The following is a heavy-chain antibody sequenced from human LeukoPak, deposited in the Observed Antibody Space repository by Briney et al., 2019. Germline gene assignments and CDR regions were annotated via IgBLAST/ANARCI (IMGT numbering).Heavy chain of an antibody. J-gene: IGHJ4*02. CDR3: ATQKYSSGWSFDY. Sequence: ASVKVSCMASGYTFTGYYMHWVRPAPGQGLEWMGWINPNSGGTNYAQKFQGRVTMTRDTSISTAYMELSRLRSDDTAVYYCATQKYSSGWSFDYWGQGTLVTVSS. CDR2: INPNSGGT. D-gene: IGHD6-19*01. CDR1: GYTFTGYY. V-gene: IGHV1-2*02.